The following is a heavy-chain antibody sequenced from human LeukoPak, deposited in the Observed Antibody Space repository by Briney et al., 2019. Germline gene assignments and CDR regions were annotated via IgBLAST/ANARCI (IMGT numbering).Heavy chain of an antibody. CDR2: ISGSAGST. Sequence: GRSLRLSCAASGFTFSSYAMSWVRQAPGKGLEWVSSISGSAGSTYYADSVKGRFTISRDNSKNTLYLQMNSLRAEDTAVYYCAKGSRWNEGLPGYWGQGTLVTVSS. J-gene: IGHJ4*02. CDR1: GFTFSSYA. V-gene: IGHV3-23*01. CDR3: AKGSRWNEGLPGY. D-gene: IGHD1-1*01.